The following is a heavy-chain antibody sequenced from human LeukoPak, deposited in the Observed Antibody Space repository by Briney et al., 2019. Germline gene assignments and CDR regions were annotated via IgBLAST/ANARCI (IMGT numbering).Heavy chain of an antibody. V-gene: IGHV1-2*02. CDR2: INPNSGGT. J-gene: IGHJ3*02. CDR1: GCTFTGYY. D-gene: IGHD6-19*01. CDR3: ARGAGIAVAGPGAFDI. Sequence: ASVKVSCKASGCTFTGYYMHWVRQAPGQGLEWMGWINPNSGGTNYAQKFQGRVTMTRDTSISTAYMELSRLRSDDTAVYYCARGAGIAVAGPGAFDIWGQGTMVTVSS.